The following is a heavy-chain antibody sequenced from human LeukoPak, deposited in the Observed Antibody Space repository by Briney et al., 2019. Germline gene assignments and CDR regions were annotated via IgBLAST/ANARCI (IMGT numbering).Heavy chain of an antibody. Sequence: PSETLSLTCTVSGGSISSGDYYWSWIRQPPGKGLEWIGYIFYAGSINHNPSLKSRATISIDTSKSQLYLKLSSVTAADTAVYYCARQQDVFDNWGQGTLLTVSS. CDR3: ARQQDVFDN. CDR2: IFYAGSI. J-gene: IGHJ4*02. CDR1: GGSISSGDYY. D-gene: IGHD6-13*01. V-gene: IGHV4-61*08.